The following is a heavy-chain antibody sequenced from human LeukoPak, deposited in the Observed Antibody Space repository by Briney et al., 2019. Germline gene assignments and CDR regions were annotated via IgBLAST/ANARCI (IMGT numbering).Heavy chain of an antibody. D-gene: IGHD3-22*01. Sequence: LGESLKISCKGSGYRFTSYWIGWVRQMPGKGLEWMGIIYSGDSDTRYSPSLQGQVTISADKSINTAYLQRSSLKASDTAMYYCASPTFYDSSGRLQDDAFDIWGQGTMVTVSS. CDR2: IYSGDSDT. CDR1: GYRFTSYW. V-gene: IGHV5-51*01. CDR3: ASPTFYDSSGRLQDDAFDI. J-gene: IGHJ3*02.